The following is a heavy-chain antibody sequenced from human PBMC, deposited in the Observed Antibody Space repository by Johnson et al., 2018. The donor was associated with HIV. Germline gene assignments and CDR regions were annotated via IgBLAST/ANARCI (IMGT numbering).Heavy chain of an antibody. Sequence: VQLVESGGGLVQPGRSLRLSCAASGFTFDDYAMHWVRQAPGKGLEWVSGISWTSGSMGYAASVKGRFTISRDNAKNSLYLQMNSLRAEDTALYYCAVIAVAGGGAFDSWGQGTMVTVSS. CDR2: ISWTSGSM. CDR1: GFTFDDYA. J-gene: IGHJ3*02. V-gene: IGHV3-9*01. D-gene: IGHD6-19*01. CDR3: AVIAVAGGGAFDS.